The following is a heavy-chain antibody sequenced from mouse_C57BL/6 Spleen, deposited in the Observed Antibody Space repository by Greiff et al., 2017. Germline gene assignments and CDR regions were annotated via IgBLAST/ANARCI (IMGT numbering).Heavy chain of an antibody. V-gene: IGHV1-20*01. J-gene: IGHJ4*01. D-gene: IGHD2-2*01. Sequence: VQLQQSGPELVKPGDSVKISCKASGYSFTGYFMNWVMQSHGKSLEWIGRINPYNGDTFYNQKFKGKATLTVDKSSSTAHMELRSLTSEDSAVYYCATFYYGYDDYAMDYWGQGTSVTVSS. CDR3: ATFYYGYDDYAMDY. CDR1: GYSFTGYF. CDR2: INPYNGDT.